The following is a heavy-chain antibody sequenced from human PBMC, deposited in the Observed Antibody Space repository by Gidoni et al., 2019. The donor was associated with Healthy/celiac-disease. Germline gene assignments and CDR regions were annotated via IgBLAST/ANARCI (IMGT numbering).Heavy chain of an antibody. V-gene: IGHV3-21*01. D-gene: IGHD3-10*01. CDR1: GFTFSSSS. CDR2: ISSSMSYI. Sequence: EVQLVESGGGLVKPGGALRLSCAASGFTFSSSSMNWVRQALGKGLEWVSSISSSMSYIDYAASVKGRFTISRDNAKNSLYLQMNSLRAEDTAVYDCAREWGRGSYFDYWGQGTLVTVSS. J-gene: IGHJ4*02. CDR3: AREWGRGSYFDY.